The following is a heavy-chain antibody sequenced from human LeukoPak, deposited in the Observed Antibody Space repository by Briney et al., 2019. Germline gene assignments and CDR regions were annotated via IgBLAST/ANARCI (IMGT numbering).Heavy chain of an antibody. V-gene: IGHV4-39*01. CDR3: ASLGVGGPPHV. J-gene: IGHJ6*02. CDR2: SYYSGST. Sequence: SETLSLTCTVSGGSISSSSYYWGWIRQPPGKGLEWIGSSYYSGSTYYNPSLKSRVTISVDTSKNQFSLKLSSVTAADTAVYYCASLGVGGPPHVWGQGTTVTVSS. D-gene: IGHD3-16*01. CDR1: GGSISSSSYY.